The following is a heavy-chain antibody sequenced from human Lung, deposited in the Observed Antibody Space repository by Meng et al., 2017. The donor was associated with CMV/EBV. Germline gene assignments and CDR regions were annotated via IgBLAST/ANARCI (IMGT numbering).Heavy chain of an antibody. D-gene: IGHD2-2*01. CDR2: ISSSSSYI. J-gene: IGHJ6*02. CDR3: TVYCSSTSCHRDGMDV. V-gene: IGHV3-21*01. Sequence: SCAASGFTFSSYSMNWVRQAPGKGLEWVSSISSSSSYIYYADSVKGRFTISRDNAKNSLYLQMNSLRAEDTAVYYCTVYCSSTSCHRDGMDVWGQGTXVTCSS. CDR1: GFTFSSYS.